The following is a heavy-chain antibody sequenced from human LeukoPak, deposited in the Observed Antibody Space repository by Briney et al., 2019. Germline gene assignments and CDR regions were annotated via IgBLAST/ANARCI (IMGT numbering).Heavy chain of an antibody. J-gene: IGHJ5*02. CDR3: AREVYCSGGSCHINWFDP. D-gene: IGHD2-15*01. CDR2: IHYSGSP. V-gene: IGHV4-59*12. Sequence: SETLSLTCTVSGGSISNYYWSWIRQPPGKGLEWIGYIHYSGSPNYNPSLKSRVTISVDTSKNQFSLKLSSVTAADTAVYYCAREVYCSGGSCHINWFDPWGQGTLVTVSS. CDR1: GGSISNYY.